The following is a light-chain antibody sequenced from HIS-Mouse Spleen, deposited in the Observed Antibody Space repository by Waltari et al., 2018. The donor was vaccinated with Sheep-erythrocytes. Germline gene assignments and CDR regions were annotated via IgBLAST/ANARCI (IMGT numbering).Light chain of an antibody. Sequence: IQMTQSPSSLSASVGDRVTITCQASQDISNYLNWYEQKPGKAPKLLIYAASSLQSGVPSRFSGSGSGTDFTLTISSLQPEDFATYYCQQSYSTPPLTFGGGTKVEIK. V-gene: IGKV1-39*01. J-gene: IGKJ4*01. CDR1: QDISNY. CDR3: QQSYSTPPLT. CDR2: AAS.